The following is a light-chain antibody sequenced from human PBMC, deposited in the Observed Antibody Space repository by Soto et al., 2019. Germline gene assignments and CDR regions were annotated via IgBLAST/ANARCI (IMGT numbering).Light chain of an antibody. CDR2: GAS. J-gene: IGKJ2*01. CDR1: QSISSY. CDR3: QQSYSTPYT. V-gene: IGKV1-39*01. Sequence: DIQMTQSPSSLSASVGDRVTITCRASQSISSYLNWYQEKPGKAPKLVIYGASSLQSGVPSRFSGSGSGTDFTLTISSLQPEDFATYYCQQSYSTPYTFGQGTKLEIK.